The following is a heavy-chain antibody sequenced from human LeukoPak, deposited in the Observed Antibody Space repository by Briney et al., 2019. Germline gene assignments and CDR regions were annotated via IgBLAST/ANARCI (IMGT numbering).Heavy chain of an antibody. J-gene: IGHJ4*02. D-gene: IGHD4-23*01. CDR3: TRGRNDYGGKTDY. Sequence: GGSLRLSCAASGFTFSGSAMHWVRQASGKGLEWVGRIRSKANSYATAYAASVKGRFTISRGDSKNTAYLQMNSLKTEDTAVYYCTRGRNDYGGKTDYWGQGTLVTVSS. CDR1: GFTFSGSA. CDR2: IRSKANSYAT. V-gene: IGHV3-73*01.